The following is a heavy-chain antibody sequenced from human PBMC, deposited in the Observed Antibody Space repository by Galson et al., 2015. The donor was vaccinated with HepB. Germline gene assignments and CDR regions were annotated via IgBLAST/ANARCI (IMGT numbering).Heavy chain of an antibody. CDR1: GFTFSSYW. CDR3: AREACSSTSCYWYFDL. D-gene: IGHD2-2*01. V-gene: IGHV3-7*01. CDR2: IKQDGSEK. Sequence: SLRLSCAASGFTFSSYWMSWVRQAPGKGLEWVANIKQDGSEKYYVDSVKGRFTISRDNAKNSLYLQMNSLRAEDTAVYYCAREACSSTSCYWYFDLWAVAPWSLSPQ. J-gene: IGHJ2*01.